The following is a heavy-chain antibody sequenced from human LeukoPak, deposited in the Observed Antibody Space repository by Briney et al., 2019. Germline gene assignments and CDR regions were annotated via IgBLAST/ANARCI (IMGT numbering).Heavy chain of an antibody. CDR2: IKQDGSEK. V-gene: IGHV3-7*01. CDR1: GFTFSSYW. CDR3: ARVVYSSSSGQDY. Sequence: GGSLRLSCAASGFTFSSYWMSWVRQAPGKGLEWVANIKQDGSEKYYVDSVKGRFTISRDNAKNSLYLQMNSLRAEDTAAYYCARVVYSSSSGQDYWGQGTLVTVSS. D-gene: IGHD6-6*01. J-gene: IGHJ4*02.